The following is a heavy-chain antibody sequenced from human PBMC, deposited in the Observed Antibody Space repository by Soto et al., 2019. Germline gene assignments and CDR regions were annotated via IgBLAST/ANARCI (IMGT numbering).Heavy chain of an antibody. CDR1: GFSLSTNGVG. J-gene: IGHJ4*02. V-gene: IGHV2-5*02. CDR3: AHVRSGSSVDY. D-gene: IGHD3-10*01. Sequence: QITLKESGPTLVKPTQTLTLTCTFSGFSLSTNGVGVGWIRQPPGKALEWLALIYWDDDKRYSPSLKSRLTITKDTSKNQVVLTMTNMDPVDTATYYCAHVRSGSSVDYWGQGTLVTVSS. CDR2: IYWDDDK.